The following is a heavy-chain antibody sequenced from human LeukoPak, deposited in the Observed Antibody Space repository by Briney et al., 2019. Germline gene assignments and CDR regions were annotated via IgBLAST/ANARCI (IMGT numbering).Heavy chain of an antibody. D-gene: IGHD6-13*01. CDR2: IYYSGST. Sequence: SETLSLTCTVSGGSISSYYWSWIRQPPGKGLEWIGYIYYSGSTNYNPSLKSRVTISVDTSKNQFSLKLSSVTAADTAVYYCARPPSSAAGYFDYWGQGTLVTVSS. CDR3: ARPPSSAAGYFDY. CDR1: GGSISSYY. J-gene: IGHJ4*02. V-gene: IGHV4-59*08.